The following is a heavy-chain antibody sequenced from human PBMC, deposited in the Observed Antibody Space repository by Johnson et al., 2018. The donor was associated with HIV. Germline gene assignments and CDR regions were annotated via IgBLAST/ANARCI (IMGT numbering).Heavy chain of an antibody. CDR3: AGRSSAWYEDAFDI. V-gene: IGHV3-66*01. D-gene: IGHD6-19*01. CDR1: GFSFSDYY. CDR2: IYSGDRT. J-gene: IGHJ3*02. Sequence: VQLVESGGGLVQPGGSLRLSCAASGFSFSDYYMSWVRQAPGKGLEWVSVIYSGDRTYSAVSVKGRFTISRDSSKNTLFLQMNSLRVEDTAIYYCAGRSSAWYEDAFDIWGQGTMVTVSS.